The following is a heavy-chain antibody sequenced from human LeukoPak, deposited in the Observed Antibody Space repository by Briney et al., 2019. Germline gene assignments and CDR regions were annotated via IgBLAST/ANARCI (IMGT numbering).Heavy chain of an antibody. CDR1: GYIFTSYG. J-gene: IGHJ4*02. CDR3: ARDQEGFDY. V-gene: IGHV1-18*01. Sequence: ASVKVSCKASGYIFTSYGISWVRQAPGQGLEWMGWISAYNGNTNYEQKFQGRVTVTRDTSTSTVHMELSGLRSEDTAVYYCARDQEGFDYWGQGTLVTVSS. CDR2: ISAYNGNT.